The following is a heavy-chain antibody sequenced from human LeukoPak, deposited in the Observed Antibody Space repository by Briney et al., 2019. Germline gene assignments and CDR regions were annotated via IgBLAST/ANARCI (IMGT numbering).Heavy chain of an antibody. CDR3: AKDVRSGSSYFDY. D-gene: IGHD1-26*01. CDR2: ISSSSSYI. J-gene: IGHJ4*02. Sequence: GGSLRLSCAASGFTFSSYSMNWVRQAPGKGLEWVSSISSSSSYIYYADSVKGRFTISRDNAKNSLYLQMNSLRAEDTAVYYCAKDVRSGSSYFDYWGQGTLVTVSS. CDR1: GFTFSSYS. V-gene: IGHV3-21*04.